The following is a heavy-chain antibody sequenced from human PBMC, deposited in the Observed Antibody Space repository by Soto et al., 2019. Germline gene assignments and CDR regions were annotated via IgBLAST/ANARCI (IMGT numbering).Heavy chain of an antibody. D-gene: IGHD6-13*01. V-gene: IGHV3-30*18. J-gene: IGHJ4*02. CDR1: GFTFSSYG. Sequence: GGSLRLSCAASGFTFSSYGMHWVRQAPGEGLEWVAGISYDGRNIYHPDSMKGRFTISRDNSKNTLYLQMNSLRVEDTAVYYCAKDPSTSSTWYLPPDYWGQGTLVTVSS. CDR2: ISYDGRNI. CDR3: AKDPSTSSTWYLPPDY.